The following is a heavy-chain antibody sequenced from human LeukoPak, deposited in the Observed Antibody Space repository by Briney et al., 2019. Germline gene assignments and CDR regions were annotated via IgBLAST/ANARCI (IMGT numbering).Heavy chain of an antibody. D-gene: IGHD2-21*01. J-gene: IGHJ4*02. CDR1: GGSISSHY. Sequence: SETLPLTCSVSGGSISSHYWSWIRQPPGKGLEWIGYIYYSGSTNYNPSLKSRVTISVDTSKNQFSLKLSSVTAADTAVYYCARYVVSSFDYWGQGTLVTVSS. CDR2: IYYSGST. V-gene: IGHV4-59*11. CDR3: ARYVVSSFDY.